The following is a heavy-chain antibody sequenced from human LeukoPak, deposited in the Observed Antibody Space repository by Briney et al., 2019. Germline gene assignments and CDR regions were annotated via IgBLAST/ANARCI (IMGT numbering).Heavy chain of an antibody. CDR3: ARGTMVRGVITKTLDY. CDR1: GYTFTGYY. Sequence: ASVKVSCKASGYTFTGYYMHWVRQAPGQGLEWMGWINSNSGGTNYAQKFQGRVTMTRDTSISTAYMELSRLRSDDTAVYYCARGTMVRGVITKTLDYWGQGTLVTVSS. CDR2: INSNSGGT. J-gene: IGHJ4*02. D-gene: IGHD3-10*01. V-gene: IGHV1-2*02.